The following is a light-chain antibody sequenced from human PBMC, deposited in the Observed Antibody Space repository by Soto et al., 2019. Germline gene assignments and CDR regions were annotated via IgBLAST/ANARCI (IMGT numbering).Light chain of an antibody. J-gene: IGLJ2*01. CDR3: SSYTSSSTPVV. V-gene: IGLV2-14*01. CDR2: DVS. Sequence: QSVLTQPASVSGSPGGSITTSCTGTSSDVGGYNYVSWYQQHPGKAPKLMIYDVSNRPSGVSNRFSGSKSGNTASLTISGLQAEDEADYYCSSYTSSSTPVVFGGGTKVTVL. CDR1: SSDVGGYNY.